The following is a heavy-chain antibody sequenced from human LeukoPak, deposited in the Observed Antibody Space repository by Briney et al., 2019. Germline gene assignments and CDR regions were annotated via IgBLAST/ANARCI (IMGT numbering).Heavy chain of an antibody. D-gene: IGHD2-2*03. CDR1: GGSMKNYY. CDR3: ARAGYCSSTSCQWVPLV. J-gene: IGHJ6*02. Sequence: SETLSLTCTVSGGSMKNYYWIWIRQSPGKGLEWIGYIYYSGSTYYNPSLKSRVTISVDTSKNQFSLKLSSVTAADTAVYYCARAGYCSSTSCQWVPLVWGQGTTVTVSS. V-gene: IGHV4-59*01. CDR2: IYYSGST.